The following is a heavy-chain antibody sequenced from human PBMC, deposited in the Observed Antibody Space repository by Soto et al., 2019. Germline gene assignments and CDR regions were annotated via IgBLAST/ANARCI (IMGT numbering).Heavy chain of an antibody. CDR1: GLTFSSYS. CDR3: ARRKHIVVLVAHNWFDP. CDR2: ISSSSSYI. V-gene: IGHV3-21*01. D-gene: IGHD2-15*01. J-gene: IGHJ5*02. Sequence: GGSLRLSCAASGLTFSSYSMNWVRQAPGKGLEWVSSISSSSSYIYYEDSVKGRFTISRDNAKNSLYLQMNSLRAEDTAVYYCARRKHIVVLVAHNWFDPWGQGTLVTVSS.